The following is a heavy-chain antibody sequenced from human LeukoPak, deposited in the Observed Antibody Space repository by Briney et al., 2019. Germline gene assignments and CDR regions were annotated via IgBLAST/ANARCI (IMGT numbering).Heavy chain of an antibody. Sequence: GASVKVSCKASGYTFTGYYMHWVRQAPGQGLEWMGRIIPILGIANYAQKFQGRVTITADKSTSTAYMELSSLRSEDTAVYYCARDLGTSSSWPDDAFDIWGQGTMVTVSS. CDR2: IIPILGIA. J-gene: IGHJ3*02. D-gene: IGHD6-13*01. CDR1: GYTFTGYY. V-gene: IGHV1-69*04. CDR3: ARDLGTSSSWPDDAFDI.